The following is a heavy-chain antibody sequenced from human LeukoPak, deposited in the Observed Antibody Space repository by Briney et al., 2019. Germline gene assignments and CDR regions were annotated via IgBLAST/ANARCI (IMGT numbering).Heavy chain of an antibody. D-gene: IGHD3-10*01. Sequence: ASVRVSCKASGSFTGEYVHWVRQAPGQGLEWLGWINPDTGGTNFAQKFQGRVTTAGDTSISTAYMELSRLTSDDTAVYYCARSPYDSGSYVSAPWGQGTQVTVSS. J-gene: IGHJ5*02. CDR1: GSFTGEY. CDR3: ARSPYDSGSYVSAP. V-gene: IGHV1-2*02. CDR2: INPDTGGT.